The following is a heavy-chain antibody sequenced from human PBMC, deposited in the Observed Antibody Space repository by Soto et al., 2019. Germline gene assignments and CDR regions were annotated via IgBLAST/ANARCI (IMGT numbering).Heavy chain of an antibody. CDR1: GGSFSGYY. D-gene: IGHD2-21*02. CDR3: ARAAHIVVVTAPFDP. J-gene: IGHJ5*02. V-gene: IGHV4-34*01. Sequence: SETLSLTCAVYGGSFSGYYWSWIRQPPGKGLEWIGEINHSGSTNYNPSLKSRVTISVDTSKNQFSLKLSSVTAADTAVYYCARAAHIVVVTAPFDPWGQGTLVTVSS. CDR2: INHSGST.